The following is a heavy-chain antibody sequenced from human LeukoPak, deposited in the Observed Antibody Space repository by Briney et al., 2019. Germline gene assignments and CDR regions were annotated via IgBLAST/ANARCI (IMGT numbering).Heavy chain of an antibody. D-gene: IGHD3-16*02. CDR3: ARGSYYDYVWGSYRSDY. Sequence: VASVKVSFKASGNTFTSSGITWVRQAPGQGLEWMGGIIPIFGTANYAQKFQGRVTITADKSTSTAYMELSSLRSEDTAVYYCARGSYYDYVWGSYRSDYWGQGTLVTVSS. CDR1: GNTFTSSG. CDR2: IIPIFGTA. J-gene: IGHJ4*02. V-gene: IGHV1-69*06.